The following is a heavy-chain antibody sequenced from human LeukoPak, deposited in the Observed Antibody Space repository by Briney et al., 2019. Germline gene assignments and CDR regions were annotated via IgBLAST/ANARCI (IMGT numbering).Heavy chain of an antibody. V-gene: IGHV4-59*01. CDR3: ARAAGHYYDSSGYYPI. CDR2: IYYSGST. CDR1: GGSIRSYY. Sequence: PSETLSLTCNVSGGSIRSYYWSWIRQPPGKGLEWIGYIYYSGSTNYNPSLKSRVTISVDTSKNQFSLKLSSVTAADTAVYYCARAAGHYYDSSGYYPIWGQGTLVTVSS. J-gene: IGHJ4*02. D-gene: IGHD3-22*01.